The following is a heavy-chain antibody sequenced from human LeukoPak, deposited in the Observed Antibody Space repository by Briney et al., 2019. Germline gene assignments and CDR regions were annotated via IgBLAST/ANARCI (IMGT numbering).Heavy chain of an antibody. V-gene: IGHV4-61*02. Sequence: SETLSLTCTVSGGSISSGSYYWSWIRQPAGKGLEWIGRIYTSGSTNYNPSLKSRVTISVDTSKNQFSLKLSSVTAADTAVYYCARNAYSSWYQVPGYWFDPWGQGALVTVSS. CDR1: GGSISSGSYY. D-gene: IGHD6-13*01. CDR3: ARNAYSSWYQVPGYWFDP. J-gene: IGHJ5*02. CDR2: IYTSGST.